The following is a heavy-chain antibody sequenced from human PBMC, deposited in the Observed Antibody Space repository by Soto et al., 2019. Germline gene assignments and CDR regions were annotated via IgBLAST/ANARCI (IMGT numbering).Heavy chain of an antibody. Sequence: SETLSLTCAVSGGSISSSNWWSWVRQPPGKGLEWIGEIYHSGSTNYNPSLKSRVTISVDKSKNQFSLKLSSVTAADTAGYYCGRHCPDIVAAITWGYYFDYWGQGTLATVS. V-gene: IGHV4-4*02. J-gene: IGHJ4*02. D-gene: IGHD5-12*01. CDR2: IYHSGST. CDR1: GGSISSSNW. CDR3: GRHCPDIVAAITWGYYFDY.